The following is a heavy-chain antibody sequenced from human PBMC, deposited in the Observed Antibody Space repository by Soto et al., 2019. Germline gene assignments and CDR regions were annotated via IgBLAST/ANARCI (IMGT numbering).Heavy chain of an antibody. D-gene: IGHD4-17*01. V-gene: IGHV1-18*01. CDR2: ISAYNGNT. CDR3: ARDTGGKSIDYGDYGYDY. CDR1: GYTFTSYG. Sequence: QVQLVQSGAEVKKPGASVKVSCKASGYTFTSYGISWVRQAPGQGLEWMGWISAYNGNTNYAQKLQGRVTMTTDTSTSTAYMELRSLRYDDTAVYYCARDTGGKSIDYGDYGYDYWGQGTLVTVSS. J-gene: IGHJ4*02.